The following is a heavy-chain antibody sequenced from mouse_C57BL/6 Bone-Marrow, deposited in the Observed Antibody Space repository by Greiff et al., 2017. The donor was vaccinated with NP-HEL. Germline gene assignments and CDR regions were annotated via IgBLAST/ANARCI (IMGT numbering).Heavy chain of an antibody. CDR1: GYTFTSYG. CDR3: ARRGSSQTRYFDV. D-gene: IGHD1-1*01. CDR2: IYPRSGNT. Sequence: VQLQQSGAELARPGASVKLSCKASGYTFTSYGISWVKQRTGQGLEWIGEIYPRSGNTYYNEKFKGKATLTADKSSSTAYMELRSLTSEDSAVYFCARRGSSQTRYFDVWGTGTTVTVSS. J-gene: IGHJ1*03. V-gene: IGHV1-81*01.